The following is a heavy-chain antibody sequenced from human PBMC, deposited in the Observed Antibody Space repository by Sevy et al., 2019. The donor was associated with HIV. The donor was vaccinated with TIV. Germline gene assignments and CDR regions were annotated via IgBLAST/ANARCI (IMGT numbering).Heavy chain of an antibody. CDR2: ISSDGSKE. D-gene: IGHD6-25*01. CDR3: AKSSHSGAYYSYGVDV. J-gene: IGHJ6*02. CDR1: GFTFGTHG. V-gene: IGHV3-30*18. Sequence: GGSLRLSCVASGFTFGTHGIHWARQAPGKGLEWVAVISSDGSKEYFAGSVKGRFTISRDNSKNTLYLQMNSLRPEDTAVYYCAKSSHSGAYYSYGVDVWDQGTTVTVSS.